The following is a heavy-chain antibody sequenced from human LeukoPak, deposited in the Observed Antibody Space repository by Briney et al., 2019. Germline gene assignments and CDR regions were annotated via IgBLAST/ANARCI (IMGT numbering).Heavy chain of an antibody. D-gene: IGHD6-6*01. J-gene: IGHJ6*03. CDR2: IYYSGST. V-gene: IGHV4-59*01. Sequence: SETLSLTCTVSGGSISSYYWSWIRQPPGKGLEWIGYIYYSGSTNYNPSLKSRVTISVDTSKNQFSLKLSSVTAADTAVYYCARLASIAARPDNMDVWGKGTTVTVSS. CDR1: GGSISSYY. CDR3: ARLASIAARPDNMDV.